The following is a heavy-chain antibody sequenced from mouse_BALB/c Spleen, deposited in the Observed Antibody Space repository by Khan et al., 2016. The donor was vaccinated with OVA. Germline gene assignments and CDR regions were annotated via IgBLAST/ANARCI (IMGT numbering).Heavy chain of an antibody. CDR1: GFTFTSYG. V-gene: IGHV5-17*02. CDR2: ISSDSNNI. D-gene: IGHD1-1*01. CDR3: APSYFYVSCFDS. Sequence: EVKLVESGGGLLQSGGSRKLSCAASGFTFTSYGMHWIRQAPEKGLEWVAYISSDSNNIYYADTVKGRFTISRDNPKKTLFLQMTSLRSGDTAMYVCAPSYFYVSCFDSWGQGTTLTVSS. J-gene: IGHJ2*01.